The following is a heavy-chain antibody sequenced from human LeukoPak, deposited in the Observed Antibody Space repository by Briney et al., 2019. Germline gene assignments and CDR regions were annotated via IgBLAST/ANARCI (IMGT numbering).Heavy chain of an antibody. CDR2: IYYSGST. CDR1: GGSISSSSYY. J-gene: IGHJ5*02. Sequence: PSETLSLTCTVSGGSISSSSYYWGWIRQPPGKGLEWIGSIYYSGSTYYNPSLKSRVTISVDTSKSQFSLKLTSVTAADTAVYYCARDFGETYLPNWFDPWGQGTLVIVSS. D-gene: IGHD3-16*01. V-gene: IGHV4-39*02. CDR3: ARDFGETYLPNWFDP.